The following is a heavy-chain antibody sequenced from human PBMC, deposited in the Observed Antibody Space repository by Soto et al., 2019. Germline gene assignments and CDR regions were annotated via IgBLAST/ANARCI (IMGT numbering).Heavy chain of an antibody. J-gene: IGHJ6*03. CDR3: ARDPGGLLNRRGSQSYYYYYYMDV. CDR2: MNPNSGNT. Sequence: ASVKVSCKASGYTFTSYDINWVRQATGQGLEWMGWMNPNSGNTGYAQKFQGRVTITRDTSASTAYMELSSLRSEDTAVYYCARDPGGLLNRRGSQSYYYYYYMDVWGKGTTVTVSS. CDR1: GYTFTSYD. D-gene: IGHD1-26*01. V-gene: IGHV1-8*01.